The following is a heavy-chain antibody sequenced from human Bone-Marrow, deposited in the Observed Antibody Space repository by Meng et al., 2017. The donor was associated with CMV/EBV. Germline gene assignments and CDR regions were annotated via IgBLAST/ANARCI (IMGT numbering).Heavy chain of an antibody. Sequence: SETLSLTCTVSGGSISSSGYYWAWIRQPPGKGLEWIGSIFYSGNTYYNPSLNSRVTISVDTSKNQFSLRLTSVTAADTTVYYCARLREIGGVFDYWGQGTLVNVSS. CDR1: GGSISSSGYY. CDR3: ARLREIGGVFDY. V-gene: IGHV4-39*01. CDR2: IFYSGNT. J-gene: IGHJ4*02. D-gene: IGHD2-15*01.